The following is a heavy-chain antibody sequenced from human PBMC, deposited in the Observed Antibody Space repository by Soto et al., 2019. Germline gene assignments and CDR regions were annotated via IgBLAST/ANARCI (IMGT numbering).Heavy chain of an antibody. J-gene: IGHJ4*02. Sequence: GGSLRLSCAASGFTFSYYTMNWVRQAPGKGLEWVSSIISSDYIYYADSVKGRFTIFRDNAKNSVYLQMDSLRAEDTAVYYCARDRESLSYWGQGTLVTVSS. CDR2: IISSDYI. V-gene: IGHV3-21*01. CDR1: GFTFSYYT. CDR3: ARDRESLSY.